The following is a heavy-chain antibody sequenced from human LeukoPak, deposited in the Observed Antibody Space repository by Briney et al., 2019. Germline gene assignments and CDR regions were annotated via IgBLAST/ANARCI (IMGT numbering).Heavy chain of an antibody. CDR1: GGSFSDYY. V-gene: IGHV4-34*01. J-gene: IGHJ4*02. CDR2: INHSGST. D-gene: IGHD1-26*01. CDR3: ARGWDPRLHYFDY. Sequence: PSETLSLTCAVYGGSFSDYYWSWIRQPPGKGLEWIGEINHSGSTNYNPSLKSRVTISGDTSKNQFSLKLRSVTAADTAVYYCARGWDPRLHYFDYWGQGTLVTVSS.